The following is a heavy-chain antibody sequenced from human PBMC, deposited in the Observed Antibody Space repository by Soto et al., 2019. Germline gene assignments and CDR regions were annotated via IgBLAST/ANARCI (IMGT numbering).Heavy chain of an antibody. CDR1: GGTFSSYT. Sequence: QVQLVQSGAEVKKPGSSVKVSCKASGGTFSSYTISWVRQAPGQGLEWMGRIIPILGIANYAQKFQGRVTITADKSTSTASMELSSLRSEDTAVYYWARYRCRGGSCYSYREYWYFDLWGRGTLVTVSS. J-gene: IGHJ2*01. CDR2: IIPILGIA. D-gene: IGHD2-15*01. CDR3: ARYRCRGGSCYSYREYWYFDL. V-gene: IGHV1-69*02.